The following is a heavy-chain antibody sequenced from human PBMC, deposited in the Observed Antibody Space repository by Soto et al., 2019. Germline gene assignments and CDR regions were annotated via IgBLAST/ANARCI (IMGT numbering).Heavy chain of an antibody. CDR1: GCTFTSYG. CDR3: AIWVEYGPLDF. Sequence: VKVSCKASGCTFTSYGISWVRQAPGQGLEWMGWISAYNGNTNYAQKLKGRVTMTTDTSTSTAYMELRSLRSDDTAVYYCAIWVEYGPLDFWGQGTLVTVSS. CDR2: ISAYNGNT. J-gene: IGHJ4*02. V-gene: IGHV1-18*01. D-gene: IGHD2-15*01.